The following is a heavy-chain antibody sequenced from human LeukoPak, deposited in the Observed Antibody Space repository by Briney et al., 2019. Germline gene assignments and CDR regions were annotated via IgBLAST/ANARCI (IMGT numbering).Heavy chain of an antibody. CDR2: IYYSGST. CDR1: GGSITSYY. D-gene: IGHD5-12*01. J-gene: IGHJ4*02. Sequence: SETLSVICTVSGGSITSYYWSWIRQPPGKGLERIGYIYYSGSTNYNPSLKSRVTISVDTSKNQFSLKLNSVTAADTAVYYCARDRYGYDSSFDYWGQGTLVTVSS. CDR3: ARDRYGYDSSFDY. V-gene: IGHV4-59*01.